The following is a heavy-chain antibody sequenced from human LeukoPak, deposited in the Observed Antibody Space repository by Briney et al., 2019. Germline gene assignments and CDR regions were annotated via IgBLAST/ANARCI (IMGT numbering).Heavy chain of an antibody. CDR2: IYYSGST. CDR1: GGSISSYY. V-gene: IGHV4-39*01. D-gene: IGHD7-27*01. CDR3: ARLGQLGILDY. Sequence: SETLSLTCTVSGGSISSYYWSRIRQPPGKGLEWIGSIYYSGSTYYNPSLKSRVTISVDTSKNQFSLKLSSVTAADTAVYYCARLGQLGILDYWGQGTLVTVSS. J-gene: IGHJ4*02.